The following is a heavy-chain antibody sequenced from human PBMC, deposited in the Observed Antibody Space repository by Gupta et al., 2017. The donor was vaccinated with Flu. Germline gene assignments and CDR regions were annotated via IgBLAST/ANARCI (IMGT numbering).Heavy chain of an antibody. J-gene: IGHJ4*02. CDR3: AKGSRGGQPYYFDY. D-gene: IGHD2-2*01. Sequence: EVQVLESGGDLIQTGGSLRLSCAGTGFTFRNFVISWVRQAPGKGLEWISAIDGGADSTFYADSVKGRFTISRDNSKNTVYLQMNRVSAEDTAVYYCAKGSRGGQPYYFDYWGQGTLVTVSS. CDR1: GFTFRNFV. CDR2: IDGGADST. V-gene: IGHV3-23*01.